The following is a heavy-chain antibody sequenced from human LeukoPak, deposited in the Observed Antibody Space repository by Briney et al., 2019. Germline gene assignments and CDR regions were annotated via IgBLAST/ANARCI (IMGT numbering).Heavy chain of an antibody. J-gene: IGHJ5*02. CDR2: ISSSSSTI. CDR1: GFTFSSYS. CDR3: ARGIVVVVAAVYNWFDP. Sequence: SGGSLRLSCAASGFTFSSYSMNWVRQAPGKGLEWASYISSSSSTIYYADSVKGRFTISRDNAKNSLYLQMNSLRAEDTAVYYCARGIVVVVAAVYNWFDPWGQGTLVTVSS. D-gene: IGHD2-15*01. V-gene: IGHV3-48*01.